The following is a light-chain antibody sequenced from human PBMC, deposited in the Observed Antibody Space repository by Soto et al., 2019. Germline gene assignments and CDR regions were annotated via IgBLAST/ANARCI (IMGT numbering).Light chain of an antibody. J-gene: IGLJ1*01. Sequence: QSVLTQPASVSGSPGQSITISCTGTTSDVSGYNSVSWYQQHTCKAPKLMIYDVSNRPSGVSNRFSGSKSGNTAPLNISGHHTGAEGHSCCSSCTSSSSSVSGPGTKGTVL. CDR1: TSDVSGYNS. CDR3: SSCTSSSSSV. V-gene: IGLV2-14*03. CDR2: DVS.